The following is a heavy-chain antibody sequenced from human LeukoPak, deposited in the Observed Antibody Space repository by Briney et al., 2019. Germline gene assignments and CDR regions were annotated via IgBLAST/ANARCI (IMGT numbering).Heavy chain of an antibody. CDR1: GFTFSTYA. Sequence: GGSLRLSCAASGFTFSTYAMSWVRQAPGKGLEWVSAISGSGGSTYYADSVKGRFTISRDNSKNTLYLQMNSLRAEDTALYYCAKDLESEYYYYYMDVWGKGTTVTISS. CDR3: AKDLESEYYYYYMDV. J-gene: IGHJ6*03. V-gene: IGHV3-23*01. D-gene: IGHD5-24*01. CDR2: ISGSGGST.